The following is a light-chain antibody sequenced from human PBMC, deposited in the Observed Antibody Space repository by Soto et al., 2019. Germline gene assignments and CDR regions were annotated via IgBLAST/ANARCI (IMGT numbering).Light chain of an antibody. J-gene: IGKJ1*01. V-gene: IGKV1-5*03. CDR2: EAS. CDR1: QSVRGW. Sequence: DIQMTQSPSTLSASVGDRVTMTCRASQSVRGWLAWHQQKPGKAPKLLIYEASSVESGVPSRFSGSGSGTECTLTINRLQPDDFATYYCQQDDKYPWTFGPGTKVEVK. CDR3: QQDDKYPWT.